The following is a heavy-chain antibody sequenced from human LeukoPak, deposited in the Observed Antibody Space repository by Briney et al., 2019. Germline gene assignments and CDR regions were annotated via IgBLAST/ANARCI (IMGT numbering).Heavy chain of an antibody. Sequence: SETLSLTCTVSGGSISSYYWSWIRQPPGKGLEWIGYIYYSGSTNYNPSLKSRVTISVDTSKNQFSLKLSSVTAVDTAVYYCARQLPAAIGMDVWGQGTTVTVSS. CDR1: GGSISSYY. J-gene: IGHJ6*02. CDR2: IYYSGST. V-gene: IGHV4-59*08. D-gene: IGHD2-2*02. CDR3: ARQLPAAIGMDV.